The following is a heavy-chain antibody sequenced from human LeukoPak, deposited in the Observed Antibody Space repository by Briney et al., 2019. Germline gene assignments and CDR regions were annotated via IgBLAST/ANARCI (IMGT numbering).Heavy chain of an antibody. D-gene: IGHD1/OR15-1a*01. V-gene: IGHV4-34*01. J-gene: IGHJ4*02. CDR1: GGSFSGYY. Sequence: SETLSLTCAVYGGSFSGYYWSWIRQPPGKGLEWIGEINHSGSTNYNPSLKSRVTISVDTSKNQFSLNLSSVTAADTAVYYCARDRHWTNDWVFDYWGQGTLVTVSS. CDR2: INHSGST. CDR3: ARDRHWTNDWVFDY.